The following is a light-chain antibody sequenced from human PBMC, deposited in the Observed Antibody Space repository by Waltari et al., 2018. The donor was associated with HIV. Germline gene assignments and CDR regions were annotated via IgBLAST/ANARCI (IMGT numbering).Light chain of an antibody. V-gene: IGLV1-44*01. Sequence: QSVLSQPPSASGTPGQRVTISCSGSSFNIGSNTVNWYQQFPGTAPKLLINSNNKRPSGVPDRFSGSKSGTSASLAISGLQSDDEADYYCASWDDSLIGPVFGGGTKLTVL. CDR1: SFNIGSNT. J-gene: IGLJ2*01. CDR2: SNN. CDR3: ASWDDSLIGPV.